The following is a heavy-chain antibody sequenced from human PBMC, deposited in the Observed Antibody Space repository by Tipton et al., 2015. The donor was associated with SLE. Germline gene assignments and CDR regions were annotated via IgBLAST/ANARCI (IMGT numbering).Heavy chain of an antibody. D-gene: IGHD6-19*01. V-gene: IGHV4-39*07. CDR2: INHIGST. J-gene: IGHJ4*02. CDR3: ARGPTPPFGSGWYSFDY. Sequence: TLSLTCTVSGGSLSSSSYFWSWVRQPPGKGLEWIGEINHIGSTNYNPSLKSRVTVSVDTSKNQVSLNLTSVTAADTAVYYCARGPTPPFGSGWYSFDYWGQGTLVTVSS. CDR1: GGSLSSSSYF.